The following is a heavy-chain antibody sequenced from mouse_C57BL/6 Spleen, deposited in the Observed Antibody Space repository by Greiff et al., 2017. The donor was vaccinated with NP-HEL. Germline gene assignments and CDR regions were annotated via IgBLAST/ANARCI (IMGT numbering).Heavy chain of an antibody. D-gene: IGHD1-2*01. CDR3: ANYYGTYYYAMDY. J-gene: IGHJ4*01. Sequence: EVKLQESGPGLVKPSQSLSLTCSVTGYSITSGYYWNWIRQFPGNKLEWMGYISYDGSNNYNPSLKNRISITRDTSKNQFFLKLNSVTTEDTATYYCANYYGTYYYAMDYWGQGTSVTVSS. CDR2: ISYDGSN. V-gene: IGHV3-6*01. CDR1: GYSITSGYY.